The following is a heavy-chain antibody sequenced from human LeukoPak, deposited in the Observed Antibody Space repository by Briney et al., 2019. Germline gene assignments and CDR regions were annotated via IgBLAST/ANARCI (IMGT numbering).Heavy chain of an antibody. J-gene: IGHJ4*02. Sequence: GGSLRLSYATSGFTFNNYEVHWVRQAPGKGLVWVSDINTDGTTIHYTESVRGRFTISRDNAKSTVFLQMNSLRVEDTAFYYCARGPPGYRVGDYWGPGTLVTVSS. D-gene: IGHD2-2*03. CDR1: GFTFNNYE. V-gene: IGHV3-74*01. CDR3: ARGPPGYRVGDY. CDR2: INTDGTTI.